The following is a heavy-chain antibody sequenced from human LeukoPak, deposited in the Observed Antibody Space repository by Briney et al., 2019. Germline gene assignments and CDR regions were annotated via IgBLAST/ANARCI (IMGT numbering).Heavy chain of an antibody. J-gene: IGHJ6*02. CDR3: ARARYFDGDYYYGMDV. CDR2: ISGSGGST. D-gene: IGHD3-9*01. V-gene: IGHV3-23*01. CDR1: A. Sequence: AMNXVRQVPGXGLXWVSFISGSGGSTYYANSVKGRFTISRDNSKNTLYLQMNSLRAEDTAVYYCARARYFDGDYYYGMDVWGQGTTVTVSS.